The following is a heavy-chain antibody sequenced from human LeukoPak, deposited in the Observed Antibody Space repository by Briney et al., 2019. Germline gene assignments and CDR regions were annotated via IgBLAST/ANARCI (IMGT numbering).Heavy chain of an antibody. Sequence: ETLSLTCTVSGGSISSGGYYWSWIRQPPGKGLEWVSVIFNGGSTYYADSVKGRFTISRDNSKNTLYLQMNSLRAEDTAVYYCATSIVGLTYDEHFQHWGQGTLVTVPS. V-gene: IGHV3-53*01. CDR2: IFNGGST. J-gene: IGHJ1*01. CDR1: GGSISSGGYY. CDR3: ATSIVGLTYDEHFQH. D-gene: IGHD1-26*01.